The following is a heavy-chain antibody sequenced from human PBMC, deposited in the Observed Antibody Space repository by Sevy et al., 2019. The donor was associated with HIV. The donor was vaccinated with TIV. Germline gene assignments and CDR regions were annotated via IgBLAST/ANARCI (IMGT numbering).Heavy chain of an antibody. V-gene: IGHV4-59*01. Sequence: SETLSLTCTLSGGSISSYYWSWIRQPPGKGLEWIGHIYYSGSTNYKPSLKSRVTISVDTSKNQFSLKLSSVTAADTAVYYGARDLPSFDIWGQGTMVTVSS. CDR1: GGSISSYY. CDR3: ARDLPSFDI. J-gene: IGHJ3*02. CDR2: IYYSGST.